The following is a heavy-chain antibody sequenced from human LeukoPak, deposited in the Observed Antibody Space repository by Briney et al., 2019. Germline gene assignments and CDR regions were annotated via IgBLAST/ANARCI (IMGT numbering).Heavy chain of an antibody. V-gene: IGHV3-21*01. CDR3: AKLILISADD. Sequence: GGSLRLSCVGSGFTFSNYCMNWVRQAPGKGLEWVSSISSSSSHTYYADSVKGRFTISRDNAKNAVYLQMNSLTADDTAVYYCAKLILISADDWGQGTLVSVSS. CDR1: GFTFSNYC. J-gene: IGHJ4*02. CDR2: ISSSSSHT. D-gene: IGHD3-22*01.